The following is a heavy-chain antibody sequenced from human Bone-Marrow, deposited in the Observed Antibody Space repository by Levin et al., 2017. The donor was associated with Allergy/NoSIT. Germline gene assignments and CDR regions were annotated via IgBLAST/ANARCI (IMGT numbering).Heavy chain of an antibody. J-gene: IGHJ5*02. D-gene: IGHD5-18*01. V-gene: IGHV4-39*01. CDR1: GASISSSSYY. CDR2: IFVGGPT. CDR3: ARAWIQLGYFDP. Sequence: SETLSLTCSVSGASISSSSYYWAWIRQPPGKGLEWIGSIFVGGPTYSNSSLKTRVTIVGDASNNQFSLNLRSVTAADTAVYYCARAWIQLGYFDPWGQGIVVTVSS.